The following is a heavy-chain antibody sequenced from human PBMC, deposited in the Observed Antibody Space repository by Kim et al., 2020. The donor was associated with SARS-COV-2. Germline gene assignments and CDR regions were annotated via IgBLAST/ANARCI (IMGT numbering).Heavy chain of an antibody. CDR1: GFTFSSYS. Sequence: GGSLRLSCPASGFTFSSYSMNWVRQAPGKGLEWVSYISSSSSTIYYADSVKGRFTISRDNAKNSLYLQMNSLRDEDTAVYYCAVFSSPAQRPFDPWGQGTLVTVSS. CDR3: AVFSSPAQRPFDP. CDR2: ISSSSSTI. V-gene: IGHV3-48*02. D-gene: IGHD6-19*01. J-gene: IGHJ5*02.